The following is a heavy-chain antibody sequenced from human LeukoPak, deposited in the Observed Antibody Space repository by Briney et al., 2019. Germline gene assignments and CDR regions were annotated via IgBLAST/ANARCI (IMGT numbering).Heavy chain of an antibody. CDR2: IYDSGST. CDR1: GGSISGGGYY. Sequence: SETLSLTCTVSGGSISGGGYYWSWIRQHPGTGLEWIGYIYDSGSTYYNPSLKSRVTTSVDTSKNQFSLKLTSVTAADTAVYYCARDLGRKGGWFDPWGQGTLVTVSS. CDR3: ARDLGRKGGWFDP. V-gene: IGHV4-31*03. D-gene: IGHD3-16*01. J-gene: IGHJ5*02.